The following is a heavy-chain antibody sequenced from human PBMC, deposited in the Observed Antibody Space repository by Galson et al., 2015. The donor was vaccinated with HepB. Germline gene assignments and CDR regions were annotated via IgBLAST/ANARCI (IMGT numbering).Heavy chain of an antibody. V-gene: IGHV1-69*13. J-gene: IGHJ6*02. CDR3: ARDSAYTAMVIDYYYGMDV. CDR1: GGTFSSYA. CDR2: IIPIFGIA. Sequence: SVKASCKASGGTFSSYAISWVRQAPGQGLEWMGGIIPIFGIANYAQKFQGRVTITADESTSTAYMELSSLRSEDTAVYYCARDSAYTAMVIDYYYGMDVWGQGTTVTVSS. D-gene: IGHD5-18*01.